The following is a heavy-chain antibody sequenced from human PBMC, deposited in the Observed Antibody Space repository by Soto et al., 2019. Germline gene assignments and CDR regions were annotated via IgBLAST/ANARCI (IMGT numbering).Heavy chain of an antibody. CDR1: GGSITNYY. CDR2: IYYSGNT. J-gene: IGHJ4*02. V-gene: IGHV4-59*13. Sequence: PSETLSLPCTVSGGSITNYYWSWIRPPPGKRLEFIGYIYYSGNTYYNPSLPSRVTLSGAGSKSRFSLKLRSVPVGDTAVYYCAGGLWEWGRMDIWGKGPLVTAAS. D-gene: IGHD3-3*01. CDR3: AGGLWEWGRMDI.